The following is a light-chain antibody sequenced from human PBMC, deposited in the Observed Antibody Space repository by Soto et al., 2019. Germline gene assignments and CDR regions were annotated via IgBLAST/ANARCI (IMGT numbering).Light chain of an antibody. V-gene: IGKV3-15*01. CDR3: QKYYDWPLT. CDR2: DAS. CDR1: QSVGRN. Sequence: EIVMTQSPATLSGSPGERVTLSCTASQSVGRNLAWYQQKPGQAPRLLIYDASTRATGIPTRFSGSGSGTEFTLTISGLQSEDLATYYCQKYYDWPLTFGGGTKVEIK. J-gene: IGKJ4*01.